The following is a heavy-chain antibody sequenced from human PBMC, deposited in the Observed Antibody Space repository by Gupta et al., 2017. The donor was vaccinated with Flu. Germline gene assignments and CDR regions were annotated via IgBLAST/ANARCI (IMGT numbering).Heavy chain of an antibody. J-gene: IGHJ4*02. CDR3: AKGFNYVCDS. CDR1: RFTFSSYA. D-gene: IGHD3-10*02. CDR2: ISVSGDNT. V-gene: IGHV3-23*01. Sequence: EVHPLESGGGLIQPGGSLRLSCAASRFTFSSYAMSWVRHAPRKGPEWVSGISVSGDNTYYADSVKGRFTISRDNSENTLLLQMNSLRAEDTDIYYCAKGFNYVCDSWGQGTLVTVSS.